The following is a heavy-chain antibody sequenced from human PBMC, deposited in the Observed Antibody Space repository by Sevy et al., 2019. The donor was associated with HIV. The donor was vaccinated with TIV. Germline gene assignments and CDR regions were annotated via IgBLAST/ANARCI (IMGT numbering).Heavy chain of an antibody. CDR2: IRYDGSKK. J-gene: IGHJ5*01. Sequence: GGSLRLSCAASRFTFSSYAMHWVRQAPGKGLEWVADIRYDGSKKYYSDSVKGRFTISRDNSKNTLYLQMNSLRAEDTAVYYCARDQHDYAGNVRTGWFDPWGQGTLVTVSS. CDR1: RFTFSSYA. D-gene: IGHD4-17*01. V-gene: IGHV3-30-3*01. CDR3: ARDQHDYAGNVRTGWFDP.